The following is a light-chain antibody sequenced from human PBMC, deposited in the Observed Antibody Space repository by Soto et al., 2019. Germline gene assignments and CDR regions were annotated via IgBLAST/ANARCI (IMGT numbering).Light chain of an antibody. CDR2: KSS. J-gene: IGKJ1*01. CDR1: QSMNDW. CDR3: QPYCSYST. V-gene: IGKV1-5*03. Sequence: DIQMTQSPSTLSASLGDRVTITCRASQSMNDWLAWYHQKPGKAPKHLIFKSSNLQSGVPSRFSGSGSGTAFTLTISSLQSDDFPTYYSQPYCSYSTFGHGTKVEVK.